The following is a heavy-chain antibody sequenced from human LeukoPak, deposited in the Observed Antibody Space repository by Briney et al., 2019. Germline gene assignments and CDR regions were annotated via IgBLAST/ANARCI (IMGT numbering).Heavy chain of an antibody. CDR2: IYYSGST. Sequence: PSETLSLTCTVSGGSISSYYWIWIRQPPGKGLEWIGYIYYSGSTYYNPSLKSRVTISVDTSKNQFSLKLSSVTAADTAVYYCARYIVGATLDAFDIWGQGTMVTVSS. CDR3: ARYIVGATLDAFDI. V-gene: IGHV4-59*12. J-gene: IGHJ3*02. CDR1: GGSISSYY. D-gene: IGHD1-26*01.